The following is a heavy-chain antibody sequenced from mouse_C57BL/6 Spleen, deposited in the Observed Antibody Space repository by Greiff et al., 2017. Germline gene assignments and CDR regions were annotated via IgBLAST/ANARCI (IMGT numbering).Heavy chain of an antibody. CDR2: IDPNSGGT. J-gene: IGHJ1*01. CDR3: ARATTVPYWYFDV. V-gene: IGHV1-72*01. Sequence: VQLQQPGAALVKPGASVKLSCKASGYTFTSYWMPWVKQRPGRGLEWIGRIDPNSGGTKYNEKFKSKATLTVDKPSSTAYMQLSSLTSEDSAVYYCARATTVPYWYFDVWGSGTTVTVSS. D-gene: IGHD1-1*01. CDR1: GYTFTSYW.